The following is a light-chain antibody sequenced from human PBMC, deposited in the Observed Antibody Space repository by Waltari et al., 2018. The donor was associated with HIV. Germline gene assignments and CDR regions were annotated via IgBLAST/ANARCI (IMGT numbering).Light chain of an antibody. CDR3: GASTEKDTFLL. J-gene: IGLJ2*01. V-gene: IGLV2-8*01. CDR1: SNDIGTYNF. Sequence: QSALTQPPSASGSPGQPVAISCTGSSNDIGTYNFVSWYQHHPGKAPKLLIYDVTRRPPGNPDPFSGTKSGYTASLTVSDLLVEDGAGYYGGASTEKDTFLLFGGGNKLA. CDR2: DVT.